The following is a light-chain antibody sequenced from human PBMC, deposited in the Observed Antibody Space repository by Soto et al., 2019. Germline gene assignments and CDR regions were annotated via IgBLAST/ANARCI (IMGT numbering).Light chain of an antibody. V-gene: IGLV1-51*01. CDR3: GSWDSSLSVSYV. CDR2: DNN. J-gene: IGLJ1*01. CDR1: TSNIGNNY. Sequence: SVLTQPPSVSAAPGQRVTISCSGSTSNIGNNYVSWYQHLPGTAPKLLIYDNNKRPSGIPDRFSGSKSGTSATLGITGLQTGDEADYYCGSWDSSLSVSYVFGTGTKVTVL.